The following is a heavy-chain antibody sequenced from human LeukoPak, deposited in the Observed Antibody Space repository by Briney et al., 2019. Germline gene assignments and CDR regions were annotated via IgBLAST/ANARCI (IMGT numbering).Heavy chain of an antibody. CDR1: GFTFSNYV. CDR2: IQFDGSNK. D-gene: IGHD3-22*01. V-gene: IGHV3-30*02. J-gene: IGHJ2*01. Sequence: PGGSLRLSCTASGFTFSNYVVHWVRQAPGKGLDWVAFIQFDGSNKYYADSVKGRFTISRDNSKNTLYLQMNSLRVEDTAVYYCHVYYYDSSGHPSHWYFDRWGRGTLVTVSS. CDR3: HVYYYDSSGHPSHWYFDR.